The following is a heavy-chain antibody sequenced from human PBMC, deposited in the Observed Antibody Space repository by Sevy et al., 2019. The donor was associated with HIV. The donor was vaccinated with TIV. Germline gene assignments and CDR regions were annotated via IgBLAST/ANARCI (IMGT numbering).Heavy chain of an antibody. D-gene: IGHD3-3*01. V-gene: IGHV7-4-1*01. Sequence: ASVKVSCKASGYTFSDYIITWVRQAPGQGLEWVGWINTKNGHPTYAQAFTGRLVLSLDTSVTTAFLQIDSLKSEDTGVYYCARGMVDFWSGFSSDLYIMHVWGQGTTVTVSS. CDR1: GYTFSDYI. J-gene: IGHJ6*02. CDR2: INTKNGHP. CDR3: ARGMVDFWSGFSSDLYIMHV.